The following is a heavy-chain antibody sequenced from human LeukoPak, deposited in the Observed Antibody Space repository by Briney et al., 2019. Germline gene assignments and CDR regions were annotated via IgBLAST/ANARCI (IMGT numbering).Heavy chain of an antibody. CDR1: GGSISSGSYY. V-gene: IGHV4-61*02. D-gene: IGHD3-22*01. CDR3: ARGRFGYYDSSGYYYGSWFDP. J-gene: IGHJ5*02. CDR2: IYTSGST. Sequence: SETLSLTCTVSGGSISSGSYYWSWIRQPAGKGLEWIGRIYTSGSTNYNPSLKSRVTISVDTSKNQFSLKLSSVTAADTAVYYCARGRFGYYDSSGYYYGSWFDPWGQGTLVTVSS.